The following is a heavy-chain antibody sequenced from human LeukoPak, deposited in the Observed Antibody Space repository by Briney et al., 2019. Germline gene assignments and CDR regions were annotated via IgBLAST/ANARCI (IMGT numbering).Heavy chain of an antibody. CDR2: IWYDGSNK. CDR1: GFTFSSYG. V-gene: IGHV3-33*01. Sequence: GGSLRLSCAASGFTFSSYGMHWVRQAPAKGLEWVAVIWYDGSNKYYADSVKGRFTISRDNSKNTLYLQMNSLRAEDTAVYYCARNYYCMDVWGKGTTVTVSS. J-gene: IGHJ6*03. CDR3: ARNYYCMDV.